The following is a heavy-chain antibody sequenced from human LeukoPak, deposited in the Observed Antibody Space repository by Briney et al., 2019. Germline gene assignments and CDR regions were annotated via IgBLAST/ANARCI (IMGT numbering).Heavy chain of an antibody. CDR3: AREGYYDSSGYSQDWDY. D-gene: IGHD3-22*01. CDR2: IKQDGSEK. CDR1: GFTFSSYW. Sequence: GGSLRLSCAASGFTFSSYWMSWVRQAPGKGLGWVANIKQDGSEKYYVDPVKGRFTISRDNAKNSLYLQMNSLRAEDTAVYYCAREGYYDSSGYSQDWDYWGQGTLVTVSS. J-gene: IGHJ4*02. V-gene: IGHV3-7*01.